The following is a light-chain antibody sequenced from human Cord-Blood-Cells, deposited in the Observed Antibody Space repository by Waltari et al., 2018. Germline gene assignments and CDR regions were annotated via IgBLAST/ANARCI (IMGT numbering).Light chain of an antibody. J-gene: IGKJ1*01. CDR1: QSISSW. CDR3: QQYNSYWT. Sequence: DTQMTQSPSTLPASVGDRVTNTCRASQSISSWLAWYQQQPGKAPKLLIYKASSLESGVPSRFSGSGSGTEFTLTISSLQPDDFATYYCQQYNSYWTFGQGTKVEIK. CDR2: KAS. V-gene: IGKV1-5*03.